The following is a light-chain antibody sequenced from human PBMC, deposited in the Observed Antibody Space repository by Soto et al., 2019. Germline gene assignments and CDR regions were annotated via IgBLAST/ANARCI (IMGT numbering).Light chain of an antibody. Sequence: DIQMAQSPSTLSASVGYRATITCRAGQSISSWLAWYQQKPGKAPKLLIYKASTLKSGVPSRFSGSGSGTDFTLTISSLQPEDFATYYCQQSYSTPPGFTFGPGTKVDIK. J-gene: IGKJ3*01. CDR1: QSISSW. CDR3: QQSYSTPPGFT. CDR2: KAS. V-gene: IGKV1-5*03.